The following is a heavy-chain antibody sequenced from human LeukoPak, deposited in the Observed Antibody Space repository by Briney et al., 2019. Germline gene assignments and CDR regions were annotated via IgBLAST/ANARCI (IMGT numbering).Heavy chain of an antibody. CDR2: INPNSGGT. CDR3: AREKGEYFQH. CDR1: GGTFSRND. V-gene: IGHV1-2*02. D-gene: IGHD3-16*01. J-gene: IGHJ1*01. Sequence: ASVKVSCKASGGTFSRNDISWVRQAPGQGLEWMGWINPNSGGTKYAQKFQGRVTMTRDTSISTAYMELSRLRSDDTAVYYCAREKGEYFQHWGQGTLVTVSS.